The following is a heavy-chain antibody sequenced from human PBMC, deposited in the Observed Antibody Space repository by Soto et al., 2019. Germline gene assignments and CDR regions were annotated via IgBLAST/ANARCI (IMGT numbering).Heavy chain of an antibody. V-gene: IGHV1-69*02. D-gene: IGHD3-3*01. CDR1: GGTFSSYT. Sequence: GASVKVSCKASGGTFSSYTISWVRQAPGQGLEWMGRIIPILGIANYAQKFQGRVTITADKSTSTAYMELSSLRSEDTAVYYCASLRLLEWLPEKSNWFDPWGQGTLVTVSS. CDR2: IIPILGIA. J-gene: IGHJ5*02. CDR3: ASLRLLEWLPEKSNWFDP.